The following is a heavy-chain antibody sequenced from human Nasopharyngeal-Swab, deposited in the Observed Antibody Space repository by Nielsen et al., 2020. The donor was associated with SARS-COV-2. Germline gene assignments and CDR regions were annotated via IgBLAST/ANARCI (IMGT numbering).Heavy chain of an antibody. CDR1: GFSLSSYW. CDR2: VNSDGSWT. D-gene: IGHD6-13*01. Sequence: GESLKISCAASGFSLSSYWMHWVRQAPGKGPVWVSRVNSDGSWTYYADSVKGRFTISRDNAKNTVFLQMNSLRGEDTAVYYCARDFDAADGSWGQGTLVTVSS. J-gene: IGHJ5*02. CDR3: ARDFDAADGS. V-gene: IGHV3-74*01.